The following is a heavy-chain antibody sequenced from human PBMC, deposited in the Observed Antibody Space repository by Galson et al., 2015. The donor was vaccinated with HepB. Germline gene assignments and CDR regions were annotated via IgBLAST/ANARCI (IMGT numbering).Heavy chain of an antibody. CDR2: INTNTRNP. V-gene: IGHV7-4-1*02. CDR3: ARVHDWNDDTLWGSPIYFDY. J-gene: IGHJ4*02. CDR1: GYTFTSYA. D-gene: IGHD1-1*01. Sequence: SVKVSCKASGYTFTSYAMNWVRQAPGQGLEWMGWINTNTRNPTYAQGFTGRFVFSLDTSVSTAYLQISSLKAEDTALYYCARVHDWNDDTLWGSPIYFDYGSQGTLITVSS.